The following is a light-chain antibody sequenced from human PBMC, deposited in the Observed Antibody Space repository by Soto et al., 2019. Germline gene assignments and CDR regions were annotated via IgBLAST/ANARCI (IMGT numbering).Light chain of an antibody. V-gene: IGKV3-15*01. CDR1: QSVSRN. J-gene: IGKJ5*01. Sequence: TQSPATLSVSPGERATLSCRASQSVSRNLAWYQQRPGQAPRLLISGASTRATGIAARFSGSGSGTEFTLTISSLQSEDSALYYCQQYSNWPTFGQGTRLEIK. CDR2: GAS. CDR3: QQYSNWPT.